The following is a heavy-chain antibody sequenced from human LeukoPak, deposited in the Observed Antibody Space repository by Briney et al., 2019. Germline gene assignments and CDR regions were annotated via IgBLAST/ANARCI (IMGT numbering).Heavy chain of an antibody. D-gene: IGHD3-10*01. CDR2: FHNGRTT. V-gene: IGHV4-59*01. CDR3: ARGHLGLSP. J-gene: IGHJ5*02. CDR1: GGSISGYS. Sequence: SETLSLTCTVSGGSISGYSWTWIRQPPGQGLEWIGYFHNGRTTSYNPSLTGRVTISVDTAMDQIPLKLNSVTAADTAVYYCARGHLGLSPWGQGTLVTVSS.